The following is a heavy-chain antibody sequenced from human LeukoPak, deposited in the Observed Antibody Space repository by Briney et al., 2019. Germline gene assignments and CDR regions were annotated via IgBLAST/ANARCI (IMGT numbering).Heavy chain of an antibody. J-gene: IGHJ4*02. CDR3: ALRDGHSTSSGDN. CDR1: GGSFSGYY. CDR2: INHSGST. Sequence: SETLSLTCAVYGGSFSGYYWSWIRQPPGKGLEWIGEINHSGSTNYNPSLKTRLTLSVDTSKNQFSLNLSSVTAADTAVYYCALRDGHSTSSGDNWGQGTLVTVSS. V-gene: IGHV4-34*01. D-gene: IGHD6-6*01.